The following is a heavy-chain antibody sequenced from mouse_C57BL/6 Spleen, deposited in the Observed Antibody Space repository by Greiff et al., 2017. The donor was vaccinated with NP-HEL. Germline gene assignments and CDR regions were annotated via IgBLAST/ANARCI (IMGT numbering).Heavy chain of an antibody. CDR2: IYPGDGDT. J-gene: IGHJ4*01. Sequence: QVQLQQSGPELVKPGASVKISCKASGFAFSSSWMNWVKQRPGKGLEWIGRIYPGDGDTNYNGKFKGKATLTADKSSSTAYMQLSSLTSEDSAVYICARDDYDGAYYAMDYWGQGTSVTVSS. CDR3: ARDDYDGAYYAMDY. CDR1: GFAFSSSW. V-gene: IGHV1-82*01. D-gene: IGHD2-4*01.